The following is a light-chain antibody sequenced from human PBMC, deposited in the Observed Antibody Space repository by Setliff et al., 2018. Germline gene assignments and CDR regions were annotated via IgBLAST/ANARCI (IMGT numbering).Light chain of an antibody. CDR2: EVN. CDR3: SSNIGSNNFDV. J-gene: IGLJ1*01. V-gene: IGLV2-8*01. CDR1: SSDIGGYKY. Sequence: QSVLTQPPSASGSPGQSVTISRTGTSSDIGGYKYVSWYQQHPGKAPKLMIYEVNKRPSGVPDRFSGSKSGNTASLTVSGLQAEDEADYYCSSNIGSNNFDVFGTGTKVTVL.